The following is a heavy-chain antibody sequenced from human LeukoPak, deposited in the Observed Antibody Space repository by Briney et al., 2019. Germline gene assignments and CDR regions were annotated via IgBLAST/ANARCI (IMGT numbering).Heavy chain of an antibody. Sequence: GGSLRLSCAASGFTFSSYAMSWVRQAPGKGLEWVSAISGSGGNTYYADSVKGRFTISRDNSKNSLYLQMNSLRAEDTAVYYCARAPTSYYYFDYWGQGTLVTVSS. CDR2: ISGSGGNT. J-gene: IGHJ4*02. CDR1: GFTFSSYA. V-gene: IGHV3-23*01. CDR3: ARAPTSYYYFDY. D-gene: IGHD1-26*01.